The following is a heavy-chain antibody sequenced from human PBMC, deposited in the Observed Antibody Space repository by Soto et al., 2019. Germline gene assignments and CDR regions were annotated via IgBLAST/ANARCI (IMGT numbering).Heavy chain of an antibody. J-gene: IGHJ5*02. V-gene: IGHV3-21*01. CDR1: GFNFKDFT. D-gene: IGHD5-12*01. CDR2: ISSSGSFK. Sequence: EVHLVESGGGLVKPGGSLRLSCTASGFNFKDFTMNWVRQAPGMGLEWVSSISSSGSFKYYADSMDGRFTISRDNAKNSLYLQLTCLRGEDTAVYYCARDDLYDSTGYDSWGQGTLVTVFS. CDR3: ARDDLYDSTGYDS.